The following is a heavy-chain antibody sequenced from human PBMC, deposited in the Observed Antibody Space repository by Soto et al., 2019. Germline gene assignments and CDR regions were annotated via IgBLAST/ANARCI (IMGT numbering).Heavy chain of an antibody. CDR2: ISSSSSYI. V-gene: IGHV3-21*01. CDR3: ARSYAVTDALDY. D-gene: IGHD4-17*01. CDR1: GFTFSSYS. J-gene: IGHJ4*02. Sequence: GGSLRLSCAASGFTFSSYSMNWVRQAPGKGLEWVSSISSSSSYIHYADPVKGRFTISRDNAKNSLYLQMNSLRAEDTAVYYGARSYAVTDALDYWGQGTLVTVSS.